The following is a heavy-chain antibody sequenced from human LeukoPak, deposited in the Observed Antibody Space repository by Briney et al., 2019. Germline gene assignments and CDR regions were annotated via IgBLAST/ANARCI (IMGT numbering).Heavy chain of an antibody. J-gene: IGHJ3*02. CDR3: ARGIAAAPGAFDI. D-gene: IGHD6-13*01. CDR1: GGSISSYY. V-gene: IGHV4-59*12. Sequence: SETLSLTCTVSGGSISSYYWSWIRQPPGKGLEWIGEIYHSGSTNYNPSLKSRVTISVDKSKNQFSLKLSSVTAADTAVYYCARGIAAAPGAFDIWGQGTMVTVSS. CDR2: IYHSGST.